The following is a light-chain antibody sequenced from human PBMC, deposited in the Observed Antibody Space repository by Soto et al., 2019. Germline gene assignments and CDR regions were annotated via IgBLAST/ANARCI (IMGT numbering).Light chain of an antibody. CDR2: DDD. V-gene: IGLV1-51*01. CDR1: SSNIGGNS. Sequence: QSALTQPPSVSAAPGQRVTISCSGSSSNIGGNSVSWYQQLPGTAPKLLIYDDDKRPSGIPDRFSGSKSGNTAFLTVSGLQAEDEADYYCLSYADTAYVFGTGTKVTVL. CDR3: LSYADTAYV. J-gene: IGLJ1*01.